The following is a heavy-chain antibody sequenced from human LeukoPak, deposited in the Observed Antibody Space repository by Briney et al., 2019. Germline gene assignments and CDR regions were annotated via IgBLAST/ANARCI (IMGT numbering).Heavy chain of an antibody. V-gene: IGHV4-38-2*01. D-gene: IGHD5-12*01. CDR1: GYSISSGYY. J-gene: IGHJ4*02. Sequence: SETLSLTCAVSGYSISSGYYWGWIRPPPGKGLEWIGSIYHSGSTYYNPPLKSRFTISVDTSKNQFSLKLSSVTAADTAVYYCARGDSGYDYYFDYWGQGTLVTVSS. CDR3: ARGDSGYDYYFDY. CDR2: IYHSGST.